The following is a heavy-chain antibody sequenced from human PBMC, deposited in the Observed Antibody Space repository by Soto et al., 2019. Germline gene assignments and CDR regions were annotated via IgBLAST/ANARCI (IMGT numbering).Heavy chain of an antibody. D-gene: IGHD2-2*01. Sequence: QVQLVESGGGVVQPGRSLRLSCAASGFTFSSYGMHWVRQAPGKGLEWVAVISYDGSNKYYADSVKGRFTISRDNSKNTLYLQMTSLRAEDTAVYYCAASYALDYWGQGTLVAVSS. V-gene: IGHV3-30*03. J-gene: IGHJ4*02. CDR3: AASYALDY. CDR2: ISYDGSNK. CDR1: GFTFSSYG.